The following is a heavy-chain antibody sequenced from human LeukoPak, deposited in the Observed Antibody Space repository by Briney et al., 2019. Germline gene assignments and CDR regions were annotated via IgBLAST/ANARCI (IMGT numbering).Heavy chain of an antibody. CDR3: ARQRGSYSIVIDY. CDR2: IYTSGST. V-gene: IGHV4-61*02. CDR1: GGSISSGSYY. J-gene: IGHJ4*02. D-gene: IGHD1-26*01. Sequence: SETLSLTCTVSGGSISSGSYYWSWIRQPAGKGLEWIGRIYTSGSTNYNPSLKSRVTISVDTSKNQFSLKLSSVTAADTAVYYCARQRGSYSIVIDYWGQGTLVTVSS.